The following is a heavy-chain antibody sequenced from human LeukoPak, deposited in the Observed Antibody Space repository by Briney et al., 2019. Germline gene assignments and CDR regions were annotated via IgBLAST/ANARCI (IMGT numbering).Heavy chain of an antibody. CDR2: ISAYNGNT. D-gene: IGHD3-10*01. J-gene: IGHJ6*02. CDR1: GYTFTSYG. V-gene: IGHV1-18*01. Sequence: ASVKVSCKASGYTFTSYGVSWVRQAPGQGLEGMGWISAYNGNTNYAQKLQGRVTMTTDTSTSTAYKELRSLRSDDTAVYYCARDWKRITMVRGVHPYGMDVWGQGTTVTVSS. CDR3: ARDWKRITMVRGVHPYGMDV.